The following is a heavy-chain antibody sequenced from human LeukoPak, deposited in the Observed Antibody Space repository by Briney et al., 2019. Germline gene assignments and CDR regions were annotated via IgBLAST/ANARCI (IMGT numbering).Heavy chain of an antibody. Sequence: PGGSLRLSCAASGFTFSSYAMSWVRQAPGKGLEWVSAISGSGGSTYYADSVKGRFTISRDNSKNTLYLQMNSLRAEDTAVYYCARSRASSGLFGYWGQGTLVTVSS. CDR3: ARSRASSGLFGY. CDR2: ISGSGGST. D-gene: IGHD6-19*01. J-gene: IGHJ4*02. CDR1: GFTFSSYA. V-gene: IGHV3-23*01.